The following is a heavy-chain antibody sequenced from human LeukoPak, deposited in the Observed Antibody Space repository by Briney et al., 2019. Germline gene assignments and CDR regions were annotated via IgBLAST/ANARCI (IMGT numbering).Heavy chain of an antibody. CDR2: IHYSGTT. CDR3: VRFRDTADN. J-gene: IGHJ4*02. Sequence: SETLSLTCAVYGGSFSGYYWSWIRQHPGKGLEWIGYIHYSGTTYYNPSLKSRVTISVDTSKNQFSLKLSSVTAADTAVYYCVRFRDTADNWGQGTLVTVSS. V-gene: IGHV4-31*11. CDR1: GGSFSGYY. D-gene: IGHD5-18*01.